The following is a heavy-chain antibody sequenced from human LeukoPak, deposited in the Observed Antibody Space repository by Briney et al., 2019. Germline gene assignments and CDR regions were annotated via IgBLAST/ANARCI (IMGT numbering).Heavy chain of an antibody. D-gene: IGHD3-10*01. Sequence: SETLSLTCAVYGGSFSGYYWSWIRQPPGKGLEWIGEINHSGSTNYNPSLKSRVIISVDTSKNQFSLKLSSVIAADTAVYYCARGPALFPGGFDYWGQGTLVTVSS. CDR2: INHSGST. J-gene: IGHJ4*02. CDR1: GGSFSGYY. V-gene: IGHV4-34*01. CDR3: ARGPALFPGGFDY.